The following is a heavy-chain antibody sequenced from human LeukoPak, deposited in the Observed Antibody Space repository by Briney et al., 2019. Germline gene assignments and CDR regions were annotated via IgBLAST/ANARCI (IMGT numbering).Heavy chain of an antibody. D-gene: IGHD6-19*01. CDR3: ARRYNSGWGSFDY. J-gene: IGHJ4*02. V-gene: IGHV4-59*08. CDR2: MHDSGTT. Sequence: SETLSLTCTVSGGSISGYYWNWIRQPPGKRLEWIGYMHDSGTTKYNPSLKSQVTMSVDTSKNQFSLKLTSVTAADTAVYYCARRYNSGWGSFDYWGQGILVTVSS. CDR1: GGSISGYY.